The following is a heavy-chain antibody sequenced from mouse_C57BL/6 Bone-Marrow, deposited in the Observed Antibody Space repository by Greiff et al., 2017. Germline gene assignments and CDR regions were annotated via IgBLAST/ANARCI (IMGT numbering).Heavy chain of an antibody. Sequence: QVQLQQPGAELVKPGASVKLSCKASGYTFTSYWMHWVKQRPGQGLEWIGMIHPNSGSTNYNEKFKSKATLTVDKSSSTAYMQLSSLTSEDSAVYYCARRAYYYGSSDDYWGQGTTLTVSS. CDR3: ARRAYYYGSSDDY. V-gene: IGHV1-64*01. CDR1: GYTFTSYW. CDR2: IHPNSGST. D-gene: IGHD1-1*01. J-gene: IGHJ2*01.